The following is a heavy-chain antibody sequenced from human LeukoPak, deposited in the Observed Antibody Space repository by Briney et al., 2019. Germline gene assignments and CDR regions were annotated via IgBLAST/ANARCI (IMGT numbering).Heavy chain of an antibody. V-gene: IGHV3-74*03. CDR1: GFTFNTYR. CDR2: IGNDGSST. J-gene: IGHJ4*02. CDR3: AREGYNGSGSYGY. Sequence: PGGSLRLSCAASGFTFNTYRMHWVRQAPGKGLVWVSLIGNDGSSTKYADSVKGRFTISRDNAKNTLYLQMNSLRTEDTAVYYCAREGYNGSGSYGYWGQGTLVTVSS. D-gene: IGHD3-10*01.